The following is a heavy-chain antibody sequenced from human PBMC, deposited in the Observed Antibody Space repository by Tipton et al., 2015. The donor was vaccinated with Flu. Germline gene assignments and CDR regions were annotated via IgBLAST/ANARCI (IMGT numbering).Heavy chain of an antibody. CDR1: GFTFSSYE. CDR2: ISSSGSTI. V-gene: IGHV3-48*03. Sequence: GSLRLSCAASGFTFSSYEMNWVRQAPGKGLEWVSYISSSGSTIYYADSVKGRFTISRDNAKNSLYLQMNSLRAEDTAVYYCARINTLIQGVIMYGMDVWGQGTTVTVSS. D-gene: IGHD3-10*01. CDR3: ARINTLIQGVIMYGMDV. J-gene: IGHJ6*02.